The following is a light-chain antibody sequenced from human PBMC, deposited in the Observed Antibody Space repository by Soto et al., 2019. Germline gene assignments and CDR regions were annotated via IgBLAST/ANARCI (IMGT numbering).Light chain of an antibody. CDR3: QQYYHWGLS. CDR1: QTVDTK. CDR2: ASS. J-gene: IGKJ4*01. Sequence: VMTQSPATLSVSPGEGVTLFCRASQTVDTKLAWYQMKPGQAPRLLIYASSTRAAGSPGTFSGSGSGTQFSLTISSVQSEDSAGYYCQQYYHWGLSFGGGTKVEI. V-gene: IGKV3D-15*01.